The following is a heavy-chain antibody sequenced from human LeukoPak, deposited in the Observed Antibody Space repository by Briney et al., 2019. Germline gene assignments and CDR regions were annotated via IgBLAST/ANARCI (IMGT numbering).Heavy chain of an antibody. CDR2: ISYDGSNK. Sequence: GRSLRLSCAASGFTFSSYGMHWVRQAPGKGLEWVAVISYDGSNKYYADSVKGRFTISRDNSKNTLYLQMNSLRAEDTAVYYCAKHRFGELLAFDIWGQGTMVTVSS. CDR3: AKHRFGELLAFDI. J-gene: IGHJ3*02. V-gene: IGHV3-30*18. D-gene: IGHD3-10*01. CDR1: GFTFSSYG.